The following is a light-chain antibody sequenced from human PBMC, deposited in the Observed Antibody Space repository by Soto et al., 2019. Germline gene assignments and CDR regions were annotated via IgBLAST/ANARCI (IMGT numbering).Light chain of an antibody. CDR3: QQYGRSPPT. V-gene: IGKV3-20*01. CDR1: QTVSSSS. J-gene: IGKJ1*01. CDR2: GAS. Sequence: DIVLTQSPGTLSLSPGERATLSCRASQTVSSSSLAWYQQKPWQAPRLLIFGASTRAAGFPDRFSGSRSGTDFTPTISRLEPEDFAVYYCQQYGRSPPTFGQGTKVEIK.